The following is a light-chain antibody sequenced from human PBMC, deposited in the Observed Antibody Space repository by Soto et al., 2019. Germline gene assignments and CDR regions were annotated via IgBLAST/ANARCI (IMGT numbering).Light chain of an antibody. V-gene: IGKV4-1*01. CDR1: QSVLYSSKNKNQ. CDR3: QQHNSIPFT. CDR2: WAS. Sequence: DIVMTQSPDSLAVSLGERATINCKSSQSVLYSSKNKNQLVWYQQKPGQPPKLLIYWASTRESGVPDRFSGSGSGTDFTLTISSLQAEDVAVYYCQQHNSIPFTFGPGTKVEIK. J-gene: IGKJ3*01.